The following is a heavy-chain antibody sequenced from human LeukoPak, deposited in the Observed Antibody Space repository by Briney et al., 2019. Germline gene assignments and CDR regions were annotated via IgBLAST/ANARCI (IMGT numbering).Heavy chain of an antibody. V-gene: IGHV3-23*01. CDR2: ISGSGGST. Sequence: GGSLRLSCAASGFTFNNYAMNWVRQAPGKGLEWVSGISGSGGSTYYADSVKGRFTISRDNSKNTLYLQTNRLRAEDTAVYFCAKDPLSYYDSSGYRYFDYWGQGTLVTVSS. CDR1: GFTFNNYA. J-gene: IGHJ4*02. CDR3: AKDPLSYYDSSGYRYFDY. D-gene: IGHD3-22*01.